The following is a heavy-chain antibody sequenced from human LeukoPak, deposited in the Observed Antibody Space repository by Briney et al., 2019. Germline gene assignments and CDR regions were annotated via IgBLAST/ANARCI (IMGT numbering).Heavy chain of an antibody. Sequence: SETLSLTCTVSGGSISTTSYYWAWIRQPPGKGLDWIGHIYYSGNTYYNPSLRSRVTISVDTSKNQFSLKLTSVTAADTAVYYCARGGSGYDSFYYYGMDVWGQGTTVTVSS. CDR3: ARGGSGYDSFYYYGMDV. CDR1: GGSISTTSYY. J-gene: IGHJ6*02. D-gene: IGHD5-12*01. CDR2: IYYSGNT. V-gene: IGHV4-39*07.